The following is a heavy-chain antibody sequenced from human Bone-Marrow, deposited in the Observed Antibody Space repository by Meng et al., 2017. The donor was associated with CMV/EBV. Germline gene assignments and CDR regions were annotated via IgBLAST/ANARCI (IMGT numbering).Heavy chain of an antibody. V-gene: IGHV3-53*01. CDR1: GFAVSSNY. D-gene: IGHD6-19*01. CDR3: ASYGSFPLDV. J-gene: IGHJ6*02. Sequence: GGSLRLSCAASGFAVSSNYMTWVRQVPGKGLEWVSLIYRDGSTFYLDSVKGRFTISRDDSKNTVYLQMNSLRAEDTAVYYCASYGSFPLDVWGQGHTVTVYS. CDR2: IYRDGST.